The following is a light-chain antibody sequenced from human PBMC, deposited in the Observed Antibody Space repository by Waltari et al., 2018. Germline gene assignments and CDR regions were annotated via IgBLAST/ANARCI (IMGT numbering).Light chain of an antibody. J-gene: IGKJ1*01. CDR2: GAS. CDR1: QSVLYSPNNKNY. CDR3: QQYANTPRT. V-gene: IGKV4-1*01. Sequence: DIVMTQSPDSLAVSLGERATVNCKSSQSVLYSPNNKNYLAWYQQKPGQPPKWLIHGASTRESGVPDRFSGSGYGTDFTLTISSLQAEDVAVYYCQQYANTPRTFGQGTTVEIK.